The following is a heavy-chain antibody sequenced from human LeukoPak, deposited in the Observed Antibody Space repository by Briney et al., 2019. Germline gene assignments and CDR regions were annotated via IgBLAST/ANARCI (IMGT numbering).Heavy chain of an antibody. CDR1: GGSISSSSYY. CDR3: ARIGLSDDSFGYYYFDY. Sequence: SETLSLTCTVSGGSISSSSYYWGWIRQPPGKGLEWIGSIYYSGTTYYNASLQSRVTISVDTSKSQFSLKLSSVTAADTAVYYCARIGLSDDSFGYYYFDYWGLGTLVTVSS. J-gene: IGHJ4*02. D-gene: IGHD3-22*01. CDR2: IYYSGTT. V-gene: IGHV4-39*01.